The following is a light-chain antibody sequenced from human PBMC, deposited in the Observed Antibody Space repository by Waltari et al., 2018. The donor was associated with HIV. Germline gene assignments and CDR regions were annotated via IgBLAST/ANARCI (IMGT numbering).Light chain of an antibody. CDR1: SANIGKYV. CDR3: AVWDDSVNGYV. V-gene: IGLV1-44*01. Sequence: QSALTQPPSTSATPGQRVTISCSGSSANIGKYVFNCVQQVPGTAPKLLVSGRDQRPSGVPDRFSGSKSGTSGSLAISGLQSEDEGDYYCAVWDDSVNGYVFGTGTKVTVL. J-gene: IGLJ1*01. CDR2: GRD.